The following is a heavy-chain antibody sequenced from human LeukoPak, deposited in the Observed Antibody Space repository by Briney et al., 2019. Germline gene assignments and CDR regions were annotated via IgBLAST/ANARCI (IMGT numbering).Heavy chain of an antibody. J-gene: IGHJ3*02. D-gene: IGHD3-3*01. Sequence: SESLSLTCTVSGGSLSSYYWSWVRQPPGRGREWIGYIYYSGSTNYNPSLKSRVTISVDTCKNQFSLKLSSVTAADTAVYYCARAGYYDFWSGYLDAFDIWGQGTMVTVSS. CDR2: IYYSGST. V-gene: IGHV4-59*12. CDR3: ARAGYYDFWSGYLDAFDI. CDR1: GGSLSSYY.